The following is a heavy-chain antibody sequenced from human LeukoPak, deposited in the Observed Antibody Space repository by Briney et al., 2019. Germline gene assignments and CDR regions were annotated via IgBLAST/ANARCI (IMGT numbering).Heavy chain of an antibody. D-gene: IGHD3-10*01. CDR1: GFTFSSYG. CDR2: IGYDGRDK. Sequence: GGSLRLSCAASGFTFSSYGIHWVRQAPGKGLEWVTFIGYDGRDKYYADSVKGRFTISRDNSKNTLYLQMNSLRAEDTAVYYCAKDNAYYYADYWGQGTLVTVSS. J-gene: IGHJ4*02. CDR3: AKDNAYYYADY. V-gene: IGHV3-30*02.